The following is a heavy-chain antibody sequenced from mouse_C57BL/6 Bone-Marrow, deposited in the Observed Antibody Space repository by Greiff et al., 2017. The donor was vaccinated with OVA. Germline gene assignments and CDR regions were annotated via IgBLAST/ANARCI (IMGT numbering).Heavy chain of an antibody. J-gene: IGHJ3*01. CDR2: ISSGGDYI. CDR3: TRERGYYGSSPFAY. Sequence: DVKLVESGEGLVKPGGSLKLSCAASGFTFSSYAMSWVRQTPEKRLEWVAYISSGGDYIYYADTVKGRFTISRDNARNTLYLQMSSLKSEDTAMYYCTRERGYYGSSPFAYWGQGTLVTVSA. V-gene: IGHV5-9-1*02. D-gene: IGHD1-1*01. CDR1: GFTFSSYA.